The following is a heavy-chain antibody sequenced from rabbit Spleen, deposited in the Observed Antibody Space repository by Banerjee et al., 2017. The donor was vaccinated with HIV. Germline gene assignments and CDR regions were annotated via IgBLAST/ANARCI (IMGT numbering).Heavy chain of an antibody. CDR2: IEAGSSGFT. CDR3: ASHTGYAGYGYSPLDL. V-gene: IGHV1S40*01. J-gene: IGHJ4*01. CDR1: GVTVKGSAY. Sequence: HSLTESGGGLVTPSPSRALACVASGVTVKGSAYVCWVRKTPGKGLEWIACIEAGSSGFTYFASWAKGRFSISRTSSSAVTLQLPSLTAAAAATDFCASHTGYAGYGYSPLDLWGPGTLVTVS. D-gene: IGHD4-2*01.